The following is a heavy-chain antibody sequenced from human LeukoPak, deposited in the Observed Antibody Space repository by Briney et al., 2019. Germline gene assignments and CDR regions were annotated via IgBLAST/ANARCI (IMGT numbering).Heavy chain of an antibody. V-gene: IGHV1-8*02. D-gene: IGHD1-26*01. Sequence: GASVKVSCKASGYTFTSYDINWVRQATGQGLEWMGWMNPNSGNTSYAQKLQGRVTMTTDTSTSTAYMELRSLRSDDTAVYYCARDVGWESGSYHNWGQGTLVTVSS. CDR3: ARDVGWESGSYHN. CDR2: MNPNSGNT. J-gene: IGHJ4*02. CDR1: GYTFTSYD.